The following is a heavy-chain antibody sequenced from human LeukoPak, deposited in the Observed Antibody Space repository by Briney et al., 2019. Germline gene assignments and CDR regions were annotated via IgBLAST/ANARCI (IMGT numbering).Heavy chain of an antibody. V-gene: IGHV1-18*01. CDR1: GYTFTSYG. J-gene: IGHJ3*02. CDR3: AREADYDFWSGYWRVSFDI. Sequence: WASVKVSCKASGYTFTSYGISWVRQAPGQGLEWMGWISAYNGNTNYAQTLQGRVTMTTDTSTSTAYMELRSLRSDDTAVYYCAREADYDFWSGYWRVSFDIWGQGTMVTVSS. CDR2: ISAYNGNT. D-gene: IGHD3-3*01.